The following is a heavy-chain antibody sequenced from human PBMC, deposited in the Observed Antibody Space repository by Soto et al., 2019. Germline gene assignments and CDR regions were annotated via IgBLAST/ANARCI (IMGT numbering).Heavy chain of an antibody. CDR3: AKDVVFPHSYESSGYPFDFDS. J-gene: IGHJ4*02. V-gene: IGHV3-30*18. D-gene: IGHD3-22*01. CDR1: GFTFSTYG. Sequence: QVQLVESGGGVVQPGRSLRLSCAASGFTFSTYGMHWVRQAPGKGLEWVALISSDGTKEYYADSVKGRFTISRDNSKNTLNLQMDSLRIEDTAVYYCAKDVVFPHSYESSGYPFDFDSWGQGSLVTVSS. CDR2: ISSDGTKE.